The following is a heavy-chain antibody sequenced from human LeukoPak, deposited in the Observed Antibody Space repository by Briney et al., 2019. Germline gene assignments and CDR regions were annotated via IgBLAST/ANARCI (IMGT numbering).Heavy chain of an antibody. CDR3: ATGPYGSGSSDY. CDR1: GYTFTGYY. D-gene: IGHD3-10*01. J-gene: IGHJ4*02. CDR2: INPNSGGT. V-gene: IGHV1-2*02. Sequence: ASVKVSCKASGYTFTGYYMHWVRQAPGQGLEWMGWINPNSGGTNYAQKFQGRVTMARDTSISTAYMELSRLRSDDTAVYYCATGPYGSGSSDYWGQGTLVTVSS.